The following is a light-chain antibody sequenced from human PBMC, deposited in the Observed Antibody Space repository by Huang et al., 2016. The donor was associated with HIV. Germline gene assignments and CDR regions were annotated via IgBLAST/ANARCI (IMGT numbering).Light chain of an antibody. CDR1: QSISSY. Sequence: DIQMTQSPSSLSASVGDRVTITCRASQSISSYLNWYKQKPGKAPKLLIYAASSLQSVVPSRFSGSGSGTDFTLTISSLQPEDFATYYCQQSYSTLTFGGGTKVEIK. CDR2: AAS. J-gene: IGKJ4*01. CDR3: QQSYSTLT. V-gene: IGKV1-39*01.